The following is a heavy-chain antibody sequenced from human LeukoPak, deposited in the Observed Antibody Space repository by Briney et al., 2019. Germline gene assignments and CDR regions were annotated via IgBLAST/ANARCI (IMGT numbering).Heavy chain of an antibody. CDR1: GYTFTGYY. D-gene: IGHD4-17*01. J-gene: IGHJ6*02. CDR3: ATTVTQSLYYYYGMDV. Sequence: ASVKVSCKASGYTFTGYYMHWVRQAPGQGLEWMGWINPNSGGTNYAQKLQGRVTMTRDTSISTAYMELSRLRSDDTAVYYCATTVTQSLYYYYGMDVWGQGTTVTVSS. CDR2: INPNSGGT. V-gene: IGHV1-2*02.